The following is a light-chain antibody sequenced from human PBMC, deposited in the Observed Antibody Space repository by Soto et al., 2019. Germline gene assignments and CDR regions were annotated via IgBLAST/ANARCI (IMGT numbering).Light chain of an antibody. CDR2: GAS. CDR1: QGISSY. Sequence: IQLTQSPSSLSASIGDRVTVTCRASQGISSYLAWYQQKPGKAPKLLIFGASTLQSGVPSSFSGSGSGTDFTLTISSLQPEDFATYYCQQYNSYPLTFGGGTRLEIK. CDR3: QQYNSYPLT. V-gene: IGKV1-9*01. J-gene: IGKJ5*01.